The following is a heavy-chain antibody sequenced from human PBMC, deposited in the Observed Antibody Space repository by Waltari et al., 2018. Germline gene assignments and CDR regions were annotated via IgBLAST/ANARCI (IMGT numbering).Heavy chain of an antibody. CDR1: GGSFSGYY. D-gene: IGHD2-15*01. CDR2: INHSGRT. J-gene: IGHJ4*02. Sequence: QVQLQQWGAGLLKPSETLSLTCAVFGGSFSGYYWSWIRQPPGKGLEWIGEINHSGRTNYNPSLHSRGTISLDTAKNQFSLKLSSVTAADTAVYYCARGRRGYCSGGSCYWLDYWGQGTLVTVSS. CDR3: ARGRRGYCSGGSCYWLDY. V-gene: IGHV4-34*01.